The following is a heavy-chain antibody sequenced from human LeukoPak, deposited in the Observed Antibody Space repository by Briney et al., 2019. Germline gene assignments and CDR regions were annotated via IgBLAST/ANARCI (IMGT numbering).Heavy chain of an antibody. Sequence: GGSLRLSCAASGFTFDDYAMHWVRQAPGKGLEWVSGISWNSGSIGYADSVKGRFTISRDNAKNSLYLQMNSLRAEDTAVYYCARGEGELPLDWGQGTMVAVSS. V-gene: IGHV3-9*01. CDR1: GFTFDDYA. CDR3: ARGEGELPLD. CDR2: ISWNSGSI. D-gene: IGHD1-26*01. J-gene: IGHJ4*02.